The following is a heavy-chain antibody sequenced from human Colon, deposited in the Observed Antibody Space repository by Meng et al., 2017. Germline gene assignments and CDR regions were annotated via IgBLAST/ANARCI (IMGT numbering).Heavy chain of an antibody. CDR2: INTNTGNP. CDR1: GGTFSSYA. Sequence: QGQLVQSGAGVKKPGYSVKVSCKASGGTFSSYAISWVRQAPGQGLEWMGWINTNTGNPTYAQGFTGRFVFSLDTSVSTAYLQISSLKAADTAVYYCARLYCSGGSCYTIDYWGQGTLVTVSS. D-gene: IGHD2-15*01. V-gene: IGHV7-4-1*02. CDR3: ARLYCSGGSCYTIDY. J-gene: IGHJ4*02.